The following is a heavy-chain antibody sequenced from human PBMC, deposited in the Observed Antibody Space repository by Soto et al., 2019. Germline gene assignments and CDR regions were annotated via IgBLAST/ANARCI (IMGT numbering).Heavy chain of an antibody. CDR2: IYHSGST. Sequence: PSETLSLTCAVSGGSISSSNWWSWVRQPPGKGLEWIGEIYHSGSTNYNPSLKSRVTISVDKSKNQFSLKLSSVTAADTAVYYCARDRRFLEWLSTPNYYYYGMDVWGQGTTVTVSS. J-gene: IGHJ6*02. V-gene: IGHV4-4*02. CDR3: ARDRRFLEWLSTPNYYYYGMDV. D-gene: IGHD3-3*01. CDR1: GGSISSSNW.